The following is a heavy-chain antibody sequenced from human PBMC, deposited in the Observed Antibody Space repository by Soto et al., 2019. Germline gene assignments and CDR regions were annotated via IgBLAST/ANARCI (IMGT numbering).Heavy chain of an antibody. D-gene: IGHD2-15*01. CDR1: GFTFDDYA. CDR3: AKGGPDGFCSGGRCYFDY. V-gene: IGHV3-9*01. J-gene: IGHJ4*02. CDR2: ISWNSNII. Sequence: VQLVESGGGLVQPGRSLRLSCAASGFTFDDYAMHWVRRVPGKGLEWVSSISWNSNIIGYAASVKGRFTISRDNAKNSLYLQMHSLRPEDTALYYCAKGGPDGFCSGGRCYFDYWGQGTLVTVSS.